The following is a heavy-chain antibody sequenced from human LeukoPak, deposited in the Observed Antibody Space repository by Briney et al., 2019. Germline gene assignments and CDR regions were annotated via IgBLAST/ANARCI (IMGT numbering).Heavy chain of an antibody. CDR2: IYTSGST. D-gene: IGHD5-18*01. Sequence: PSETLSLTCTVSGGSISSYYWSWIRQPAGKGLEWIGRIYTSGSTNYNPSLKSRVTMSVDTSKNQFSLKLSSVTAADTAVYYCATDRGYSYARGRDYYYMDVWGKGTTVTVSS. J-gene: IGHJ6*03. CDR3: ATDRGYSYARGRDYYYMDV. V-gene: IGHV4-4*07. CDR1: GGSISSYY.